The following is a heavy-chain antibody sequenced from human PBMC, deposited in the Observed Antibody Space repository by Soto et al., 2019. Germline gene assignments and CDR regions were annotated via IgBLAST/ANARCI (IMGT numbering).Heavy chain of an antibody. D-gene: IGHD4-17*01. CDR1: GYTFTSYG. CDR3: AREGYGDGGRYLDTFDY. Sequence: QVQLVQSGAEVKKPGASVKVSCKASGYTFTSYGISWVRQAPGQGLEWMGWISAYNGNTNYAQKLQGRVTMTTDTSTSTANTELRSLMSDDTAVYYCAREGYGDGGRYLDTFDYWGQGTLVTVSS. J-gene: IGHJ4*02. CDR2: ISAYNGNT. V-gene: IGHV1-18*01.